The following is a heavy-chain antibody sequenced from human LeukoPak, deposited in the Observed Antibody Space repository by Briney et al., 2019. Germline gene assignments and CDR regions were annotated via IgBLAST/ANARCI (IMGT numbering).Heavy chain of an antibody. V-gene: IGHV4-39*01. CDR3: ARGYGDTDLVGAFDI. J-gene: IGHJ3*02. Sequence: PSETLSLTCTVSGGSISSSSYYWGWIRQPPGKGLEWIGSIYYSGSTYYNPSLKSRATISVDTSKNQFSLKLSSVTAADTAVYYCARGYGDTDLVGAFDIWGQGTMVTVSS. CDR2: IYYSGST. CDR1: GGSISSSSYY. D-gene: IGHD4-17*01.